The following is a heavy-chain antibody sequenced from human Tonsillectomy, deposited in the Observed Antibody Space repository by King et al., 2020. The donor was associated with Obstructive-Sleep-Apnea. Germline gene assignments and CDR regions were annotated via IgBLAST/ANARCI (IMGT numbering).Heavy chain of an antibody. V-gene: IGHV3-21*01. D-gene: IGHD3-10*01. CDR2: ISSSSSYI. J-gene: IGHJ4*02. CDR1: GFTFSSYS. Sequence: VQLVESGGGLVKPGGSLRLSCAASGFTFSSYSMNWVRQAPGKGLEWVSSISSSSSYIYYADSVKGRFTISRDNAKNSLYLQMNSLRAEDTAVYYCAGDRQSMVRGVINYWGQGTLVTVSS. CDR3: AGDRQSMVRGVINY.